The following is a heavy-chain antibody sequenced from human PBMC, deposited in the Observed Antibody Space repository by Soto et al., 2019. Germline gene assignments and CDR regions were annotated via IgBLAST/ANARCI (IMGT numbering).Heavy chain of an antibody. CDR3: ARLDYDFWSGSGEGFDY. J-gene: IGHJ4*02. Sequence: SETLSLTCTVSGGSISSYYWSWIRQPPGKGLEWIGYIYYNGTTTYTPTPKRRVSISVNTPTNQSSRKLSPVTAADTAVYHCARLDYDFWSGSGEGFDYSGQGHMVAVSS. CDR1: GGSISSYY. D-gene: IGHD3-3*01. V-gene: IGHV4-59*01. CDR2: IYYNGTT.